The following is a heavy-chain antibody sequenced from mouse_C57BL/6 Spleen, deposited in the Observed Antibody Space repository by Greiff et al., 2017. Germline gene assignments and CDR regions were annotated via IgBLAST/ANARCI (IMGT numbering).Heavy chain of an antibody. CDR3: ARYDGYPYYYAMDY. Sequence: QVQLQQPGAELVRPGSSVKLSCKASGYTFTSYWMHWVKQRPIQGLEWIGNIDPSDSETHYNQKFKDKATLTVDKSSSTAYMQLRSLTSEDSAVYYYARYDGYPYYYAMDYWGQGTSVTVSS. CDR1: GYTFTSYW. V-gene: IGHV1-52*01. CDR2: IDPSDSET. D-gene: IGHD2-2*01. J-gene: IGHJ4*01.